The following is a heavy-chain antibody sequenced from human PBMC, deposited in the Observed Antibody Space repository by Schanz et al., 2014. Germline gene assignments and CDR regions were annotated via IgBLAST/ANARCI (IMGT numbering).Heavy chain of an antibody. CDR1: GFTFSAYA. Sequence: EVQLLESGGGLVQPGGSLRLSCAASGFTFSAYAMTWVRQIPGKGLEWVSAISASGGTTYYADSVKGRFTISRDNSKNTLYLQMNSLRAEDTAVYYRAKTPREYCNYDNCPNWFDSWGQGTLVTASS. J-gene: IGHJ5*01. D-gene: IGHD2-15*01. CDR2: ISASGGTT. CDR3: AKTPREYCNYDNCPNWFDS. V-gene: IGHV3-23*01.